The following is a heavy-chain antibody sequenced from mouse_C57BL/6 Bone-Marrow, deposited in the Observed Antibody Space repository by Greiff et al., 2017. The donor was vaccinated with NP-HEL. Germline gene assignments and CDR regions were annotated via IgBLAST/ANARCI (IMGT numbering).Heavy chain of an antibody. J-gene: IGHJ4*01. CDR3: ASGYGSMTASSALDY. D-gene: IGHD1-1*01. CDR2: FTMYSDAT. Sequence: QVQLQQSGAELVRPGSSVKLSCKDSYFAFMASAMHWVKQRPGHGLEWIGSFTMYSDATEYSENFKGKATLTANTSSSTAYIELSSLTSEDSSVYYCASGYGSMTASSALDYWGQGPSVPVSS. CDR1: YFAFMASA. V-gene: IGHV1-49*01.